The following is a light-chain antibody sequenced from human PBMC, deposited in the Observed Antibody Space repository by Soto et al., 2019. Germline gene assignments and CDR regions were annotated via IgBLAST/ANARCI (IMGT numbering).Light chain of an antibody. CDR1: QSVSNY. CDR2: DAS. CDR3: QQRSNWPLLT. Sequence: EIVLTQSPATLSLSPGERATLSCRASQSVSNYLAWYQQKPGQAPRLLIYDASNRATGIPARFSGSVSGTDFTLTSSSLEPEDFAVYYCQQRSNWPLLTFGGGTKVEIK. V-gene: IGKV3-11*01. J-gene: IGKJ4*01.